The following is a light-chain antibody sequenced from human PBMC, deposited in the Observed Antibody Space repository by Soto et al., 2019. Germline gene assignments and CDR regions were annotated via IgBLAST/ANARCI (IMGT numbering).Light chain of an antibody. CDR1: SSNIGSHT. CDR3: QSYDSSLNVV. Sequence: QLVLTQPPSASGTPGQRITISCSGSSSNIGSHTVNWHQQVPGTAPKLLIYSNNERPSGVPDRFSGSKSGTSASLAISGLQADDEADYYCQSYDSSLNVVFGGGTKLTVL. CDR2: SNN. V-gene: IGLV1-44*01. J-gene: IGLJ2*01.